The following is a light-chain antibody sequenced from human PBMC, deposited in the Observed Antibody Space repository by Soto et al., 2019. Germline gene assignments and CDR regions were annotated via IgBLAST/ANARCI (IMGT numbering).Light chain of an antibody. Sequence: DIQVTQSPPTLSASVGDRVTITCRASQTISTSMAWYQQQPGKAPKLLVYDASTLQSGVASRFSGSGSGTEFTLIISGLQPDDSATYYCQQYTNTNNPWMFGQGTKVDI. CDR1: QTISTS. V-gene: IGKV1-5*01. CDR2: DAS. CDR3: QQYTNTNNPWM. J-gene: IGKJ1*01.